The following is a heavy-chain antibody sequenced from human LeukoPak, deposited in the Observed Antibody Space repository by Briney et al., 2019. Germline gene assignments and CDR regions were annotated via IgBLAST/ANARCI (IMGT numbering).Heavy chain of an antibody. CDR3: ARDMGEEWLQAFDY. J-gene: IGHJ4*02. CDR2: ISSSGSTI. CDR1: GFTFSSYE. D-gene: IGHD5-12*01. V-gene: IGHV3-48*03. Sequence: GGSLRLSCAASGFTFSSYEMNWVRQAPGKGLEWVSYISSSGSTIYYADSVKGRFTISRDNARNSLYLQMNSLRAEDTAVYYCARDMGEEWLQAFDYWGQGTLVTVSS.